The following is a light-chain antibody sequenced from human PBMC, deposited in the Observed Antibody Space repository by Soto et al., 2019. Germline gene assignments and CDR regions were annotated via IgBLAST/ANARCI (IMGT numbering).Light chain of an antibody. V-gene: IGLV2-23*01. CDR3: CSYAGSSTPVV. Sequence: QSALTQPASVSGSPGQSITISCTGTSSDVGSYNLVSWYQQHPGKAPKLMIYEGSKRPSGVSNRFSGSKSGNMASLTISGLQAEDEADYYCCSYAGSSTPVVFGGGTKLTVL. CDR1: SSDVGSYNL. J-gene: IGLJ2*01. CDR2: EGS.